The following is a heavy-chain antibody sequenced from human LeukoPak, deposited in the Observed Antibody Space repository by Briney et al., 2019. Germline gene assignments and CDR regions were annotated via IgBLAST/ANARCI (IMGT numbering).Heavy chain of an antibody. CDR1: GFTFSSYA. Sequence: GGSLRLSCAASGFTFSSYAMSWVRQAPGKGLEWVSYISRVSSTIYYADSVKGRFTISRDNAMNSLYLQMNSLRAEDTAVYYCARIPDYDYVWGSYYYYDYMDVWGKGTTVTVSS. D-gene: IGHD3-16*01. V-gene: IGHV3-48*01. CDR3: ARIPDYDYVWGSYYYYDYMDV. J-gene: IGHJ6*03. CDR2: ISRVSSTI.